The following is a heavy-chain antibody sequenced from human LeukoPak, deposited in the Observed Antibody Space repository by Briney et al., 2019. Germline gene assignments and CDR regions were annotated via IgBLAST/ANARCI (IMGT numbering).Heavy chain of an antibody. D-gene: IGHD6-13*01. CDR2: IYSGGST. CDR1: GFTVSSNY. J-gene: IGHJ4*02. CDR3: ARGTAYSSSWYADY. Sequence: PGGSLRLSCAASGFTVSSNYMSWVRQAPGKGLEWVSVIYSGGSTYYADSVKGRFTISRDNSKNTLYLQMNSLRAEDTAVYYCARGTAYSSSWYADYWGQGTLVTVSS. V-gene: IGHV3-53*01.